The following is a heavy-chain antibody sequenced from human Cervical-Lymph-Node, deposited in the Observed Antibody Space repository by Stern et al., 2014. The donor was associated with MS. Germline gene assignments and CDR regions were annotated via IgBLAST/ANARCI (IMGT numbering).Heavy chain of an antibody. CDR1: GGSISSDNYY. Sequence: VQLVESGPGLVKPSQTLSLTCTVSGGSISSDNYYWTWNRQHPGQGLEWIGHIYYSGTTYYNPSLKSRVSITVDTSKNLFSLRLSSVPAADTAVYYCARDHFTTSLDVWGHGTTVTVS. CDR2: IYYSGTT. CDR3: ARDHFTTSLDV. J-gene: IGHJ6*02. V-gene: IGHV4-31*03. D-gene: IGHD2-2*01.